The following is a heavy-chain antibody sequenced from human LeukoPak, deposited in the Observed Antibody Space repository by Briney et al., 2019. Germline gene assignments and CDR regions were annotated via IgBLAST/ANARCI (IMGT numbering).Heavy chain of an antibody. Sequence: GGSLRLSCAASGFTFSSYSMNWVRQAPGKGLEWVSYISSSSSTIYYADSVKGRFTISRDNAKNSLYLQMNSLRAEDTAVYYCARDFGDVAHYFDYWGQGTLVTVSS. CDR1: GFTFSSYS. CDR3: ARDFGDVAHYFDY. D-gene: IGHD3-10*01. J-gene: IGHJ4*02. CDR2: ISSSSSTI. V-gene: IGHV3-48*01.